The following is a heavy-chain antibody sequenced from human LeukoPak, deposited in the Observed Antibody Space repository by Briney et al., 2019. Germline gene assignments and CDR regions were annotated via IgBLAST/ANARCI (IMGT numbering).Heavy chain of an antibody. V-gene: IGHV1-18*01. CDR2: ISAYNGNT. CDR1: GYTFTSYG. D-gene: IGHD5-18*01. J-gene: IGHJ4*02. Sequence: ASVKVPCKASGYTFTSYGISWVRQAPGQGLEWMGWISAYNGNTNYAQKLQGRVTMTTDTSTSTAYMELRSLRSDDTAVYYCARGVRYSYGWGDRGDYWGQGTLVTVSS. CDR3: ARGVRYSYGWGDRGDY.